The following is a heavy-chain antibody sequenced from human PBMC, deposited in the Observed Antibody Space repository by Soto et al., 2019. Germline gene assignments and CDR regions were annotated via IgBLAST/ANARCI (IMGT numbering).Heavy chain of an antibody. J-gene: IGHJ5*02. CDR3: GRINLSYDSSGYVDL. CDR2: INPSGGGT. CDR1: GYTFTSYY. V-gene: IGHV1-46*01. Sequence: QVQLVQSGAEVKKPGASVKVSCKASGYTFTSYYLQWVRQAPGQGLEWMGAINPSGGGTKYAQKFQGRVTMTKDTSTSTVYMDLSSLRYEDTVVYFCGRINLSYDSSGYVDLWGQGTLVTVSS. D-gene: IGHD3-22*01.